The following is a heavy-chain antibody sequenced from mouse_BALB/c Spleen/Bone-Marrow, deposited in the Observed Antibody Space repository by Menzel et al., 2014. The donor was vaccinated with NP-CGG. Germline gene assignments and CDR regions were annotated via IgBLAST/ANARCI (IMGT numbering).Heavy chain of an antibody. CDR3: ARRASPTGPMDY. V-gene: IGHV5-17*02. CDR2: ISSGSSAI. CDR1: GFTFSNFG. Sequence: EVMLVESGGGLVQPGGSRKLSCAASGFTFSNFGMHWVRQAPEKGLVWVAYISSGSSAIYYADTVKGRFTIPRDNPKNTLFLQMTSLRSEDTAMYYCARRASPTGPMDYWGQGTSVTVSS. D-gene: IGHD1-1*01. J-gene: IGHJ4*01.